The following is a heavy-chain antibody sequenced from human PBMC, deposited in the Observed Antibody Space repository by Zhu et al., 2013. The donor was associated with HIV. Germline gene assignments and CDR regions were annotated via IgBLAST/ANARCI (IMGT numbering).Heavy chain of an antibody. J-gene: IGHJ4*02. CDR1: GFTFSSYA. CDR2: ISYDGSNK. V-gene: IGHV3-30-3*01. D-gene: IGHD6-13*01. Sequence: VQLVESGGGVVQPGRSLRLSCAASGFTFSSYAMHWVRQAPGKGLEWVAVISYDGSNKYYADSVKGRFTISRDNSKNTLYLQMNSLRAEDTAVYYCARDGPPAAAGTLGADYWGQG. CDR3: ARDGPPAAAGTLGADY.